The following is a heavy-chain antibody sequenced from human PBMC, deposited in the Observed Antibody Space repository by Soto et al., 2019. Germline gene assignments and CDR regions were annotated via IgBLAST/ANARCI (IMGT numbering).Heavy chain of an antibody. Sequence: LSXTCAVSGGSISSGGYSWSCIRQPPGKGLEWIGYIYHSGSTYYNPSLKSRVTISVDRSKNQFSLKLSSVTAADTAVYYCARLDYGDYVVAFDPWGQGTLAPVSS. V-gene: IGHV4-30-2*01. J-gene: IGHJ5*02. CDR3: ARLDYGDYVVAFDP. CDR2: IYHSGST. CDR1: GGSISSGGYS. D-gene: IGHD4-17*01.